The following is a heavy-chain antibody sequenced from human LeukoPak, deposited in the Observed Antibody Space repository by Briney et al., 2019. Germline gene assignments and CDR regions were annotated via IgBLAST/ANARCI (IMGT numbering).Heavy chain of an antibody. Sequence: GGSLRLSCAASGFTFSSYGMHWVRQAPGKGLEWVADIWFDGKNEHFADSVKGRFTISRDNSKNTMYLQINSLRAADTAVYYCARDRRCGNGVCHSPPGMDVWGQGTTVTVSS. CDR2: IWFDGKNE. CDR3: ARDRRCGNGVCHSPPGMDV. V-gene: IGHV3-33*01. J-gene: IGHJ6*02. D-gene: IGHD2-8*01. CDR1: GFTFSSYG.